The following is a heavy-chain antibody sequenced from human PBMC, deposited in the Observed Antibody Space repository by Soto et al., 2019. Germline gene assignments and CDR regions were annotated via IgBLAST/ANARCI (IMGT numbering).Heavy chain of an antibody. D-gene: IGHD2-8*01. V-gene: IGHV3-30-3*01. Sequence: GGSLRLSCAASGFTFSSYAMHWVRQAPGKGLEWVAVISYDGSNKYYADSVKGRFTISRDNSKNTLYLQMNSLRAEDTAVYYCARDGDIVLMVYAPWGYFDYWGQGTLVTVSS. J-gene: IGHJ4*02. CDR3: ARDGDIVLMVYAPWGYFDY. CDR1: GFTFSSYA. CDR2: ISYDGSNK.